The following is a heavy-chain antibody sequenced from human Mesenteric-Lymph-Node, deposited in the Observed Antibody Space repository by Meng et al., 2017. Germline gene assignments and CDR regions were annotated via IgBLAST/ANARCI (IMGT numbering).Heavy chain of an antibody. Sequence: SCAISVDIVSSNSAAWNWIRQSPSRCLEWLGRTYYRSKWYNDYAVSVKSRITINTDTSKNQFSLKYSTKPAADTAVYYCARVIIASTGKFDYWGQGILVTVSS. D-gene: IGHD1-1*01. V-gene: IGHV6-1*01. CDR3: ARVIIASTGKFDY. CDR2: TYYRSKWYN. J-gene: IGHJ4*02. CDR1: VDIVSSNSAA.